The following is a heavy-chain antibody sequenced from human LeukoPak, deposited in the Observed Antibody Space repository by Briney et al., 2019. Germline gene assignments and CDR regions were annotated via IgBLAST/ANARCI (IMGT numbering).Heavy chain of an antibody. CDR1: GFTFSGYW. CDR2: IMKDGSIK. J-gene: IGHJ6*03. Sequence: GGSLRLSCVASGFTFSGYWMSWVRQAPGKGLEWVANIMKDGSIKKYVDSVKGRFTISRDNAKSSLYLQMNSLRAEDTAVYYCAKDGEEQWLVDYYYYYYMDVWGKGTTVTVSS. CDR3: AKDGEEQWLVDYYYYYYMDV. D-gene: IGHD6-19*01. V-gene: IGHV3-7*01.